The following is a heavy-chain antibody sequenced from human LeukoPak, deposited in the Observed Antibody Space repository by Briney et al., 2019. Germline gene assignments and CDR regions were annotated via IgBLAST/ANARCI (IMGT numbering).Heavy chain of an antibody. CDR3: GRGGKVEQLVLAR. CDR1: EFTFSSYW. J-gene: IGHJ4*02. CDR2: ISSDGSST. Sequence: SGGSLRLSCTASEFTFSSYWMHWVRQAPGKGLVWVSRISSDGSSTTYADSVKGRFTISRDNAKNTLYLQMNSLRAEDTAVYYCGRGGKVEQLVLARWGQGSLVTVSS. V-gene: IGHV3-74*01. D-gene: IGHD6-13*01.